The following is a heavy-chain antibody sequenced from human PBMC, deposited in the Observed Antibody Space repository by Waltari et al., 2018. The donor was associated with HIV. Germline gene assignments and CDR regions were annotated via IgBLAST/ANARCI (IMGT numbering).Heavy chain of an antibody. CDR3: ATIRAVAGSYYFDS. CDR2: IYHSGSS. D-gene: IGHD6-19*01. V-gene: IGHV4-38-2*02. J-gene: IGHJ4*02. CDR1: GYSISRGYY. Sequence: QVQLQESGPGLVKPSETLSLTCSVSGYSISRGYYGGWLRQPPGKGLEWIGNIYHSGSSYYHPSLESRVTISGDTSKNQFSLKVSSMAAADTALYYCATIRAVAGSYYFDSWGQGILVTVSS.